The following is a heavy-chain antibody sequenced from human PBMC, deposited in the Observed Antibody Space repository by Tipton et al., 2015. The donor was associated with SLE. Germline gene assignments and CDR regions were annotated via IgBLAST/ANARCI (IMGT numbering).Heavy chain of an antibody. CDR3: ARDGLAYDSSVNWFDP. V-gene: IGHV1-46*01. CDR2: IDPSGTST. CDR1: GDTFTSYY. D-gene: IGHD3-22*01. Sequence: QSGAEVKKPGASVKVSCKASGDTFTSYYMHWVRQAPGQGLEWIAIIDPSGTSTRYAQNFQGRVTMTRDTSTSTVYMEMSSLRSEDTAVYYCARDGLAYDSSVNWFDPWGQGTLVTVSS. J-gene: IGHJ5*02.